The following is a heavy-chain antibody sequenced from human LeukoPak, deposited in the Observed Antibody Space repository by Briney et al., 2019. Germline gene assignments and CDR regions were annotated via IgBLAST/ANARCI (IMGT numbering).Heavy chain of an antibody. V-gene: IGHV3-74*03. D-gene: IGHD5-18*01. CDR3: VMGYRSAYSWDS. CDR1: GFTFSSYY. CDR2: IKGDETST. J-gene: IGHJ4*02. Sequence: GGSLRLSCAASGFTFSSYYMFWVRQAPGKGLAWVSTIKGDETSTKYADSVRGRFTVSRDNARNTLYLQLNSLRAEDTAIYYCVMGYRSAYSWDSWGQGTLVTVSS.